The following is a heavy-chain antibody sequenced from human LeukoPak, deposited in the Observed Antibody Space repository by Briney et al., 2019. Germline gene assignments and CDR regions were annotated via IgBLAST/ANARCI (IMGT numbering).Heavy chain of an antibody. D-gene: IGHD4-17*01. CDR3: TTAPEPYGDYVDY. Sequence: GGCLRLSCAASVFTFTNAWMNWVREAPGKGREWVGRIKIKSDGGTTDYAARVKGRFAISRDDSKNTLYLQMNSLGSEDTAVYNCTTAPEPYGDYVDYWGQGTLVTVSS. CDR2: IKIKSDGGTT. V-gene: IGHV3-15*01. J-gene: IGHJ4*02. CDR1: VFTFTNAW.